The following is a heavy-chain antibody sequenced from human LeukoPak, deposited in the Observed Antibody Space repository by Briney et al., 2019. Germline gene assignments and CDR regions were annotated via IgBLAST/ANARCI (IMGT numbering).Heavy chain of an antibody. CDR3: AKGSFSSGWYIFDY. J-gene: IGHJ4*02. D-gene: IGHD6-19*01. Sequence: GGSLRLSCAASGFTFDDYAMHWVRQAPGKGLEWVSGISWNSGSIGYADSVKGRFTISRDNAKNSLYLQVNSLRAEDTALYYCAKGSFSSGWYIFDYWGQGTLVTVSS. CDR1: GFTFDDYA. CDR2: ISWNSGSI. V-gene: IGHV3-9*01.